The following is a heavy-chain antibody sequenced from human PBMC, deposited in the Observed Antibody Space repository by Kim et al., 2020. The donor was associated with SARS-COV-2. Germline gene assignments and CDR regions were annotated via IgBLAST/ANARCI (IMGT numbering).Heavy chain of an antibody. V-gene: IGHV3-23*01. CDR1: GFTFNSYA. J-gene: IGHJ1*01. Sequence: GGSLRLSCAASGFTFNSYAMNWVRQAPGKGLEWVSGISGNGISTYYADSVKGRFTISRDNSKNTLYLQLNSLRAEDTAIYYCAKDPPAGYSSSYSRAEYFQHWGQGTLFTVSA. CDR3: AKDPPAGYSSSYSRAEYFQH. D-gene: IGHD6-13*01. CDR2: ISGNGIST.